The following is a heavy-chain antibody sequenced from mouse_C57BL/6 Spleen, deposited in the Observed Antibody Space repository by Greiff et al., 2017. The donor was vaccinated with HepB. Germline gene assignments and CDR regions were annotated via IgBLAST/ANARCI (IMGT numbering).Heavy chain of an antibody. V-gene: IGHV1-64*01. CDR1: GYTFTSYW. CDR2: IHPNSGST. Sequence: QVQLKQPGAELVKPGASVKLSCKASGYTFTSYWMHWVKQRPGQGLEWIGMIHPNSGSTNYNEKFKSKATLTVDKSSSTAYMQLSSLTSEDSAVYYCARSRGGVPFDYWGQGTTLTVSS. CDR3: ARSRGGVPFDY. J-gene: IGHJ2*01.